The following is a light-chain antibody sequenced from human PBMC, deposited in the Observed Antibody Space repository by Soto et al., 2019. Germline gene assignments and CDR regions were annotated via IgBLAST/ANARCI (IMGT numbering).Light chain of an antibody. CDR3: SSYTSSSTVV. V-gene: IGLV2-14*01. Sequence: QSALTQPASVSGSPGQSITISCNGTSSDVGGYNYVSWYQQHPGKAPKLMIYDVSNRPSGVSNRFSGSKSGNTASLTISGLQAEDEADYYCSSYTSSSTVVFGGGTPLTVL. J-gene: IGLJ2*01. CDR2: DVS. CDR1: SSDVGGYNY.